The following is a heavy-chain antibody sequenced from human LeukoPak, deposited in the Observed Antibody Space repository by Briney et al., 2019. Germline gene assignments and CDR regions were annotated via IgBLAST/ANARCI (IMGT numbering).Heavy chain of an antibody. D-gene: IGHD3-22*01. V-gene: IGHV3-53*01. Sequence: PGGSLRLSCAASGFTVSSNYMSWVRQAPGKGLEWVSVIYSGGSTYYADFVKGRFTITRDNSKNTLYLQMNSLRAEDTAVYYCAKGISFDNREGGQGTLVTVSS. CDR3: AKGISFDNRE. CDR1: GFTVSSNY. CDR2: IYSGGST. J-gene: IGHJ4*02.